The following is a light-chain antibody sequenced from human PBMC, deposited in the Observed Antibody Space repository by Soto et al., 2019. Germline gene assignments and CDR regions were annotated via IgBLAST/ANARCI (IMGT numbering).Light chain of an antibody. CDR1: QTIQXT. CDR3: QHYNYGTYT. V-gene: IGKV3-15*01. CDR2: DPS. J-gene: IGKJ2*01. Sequence: MTQSPSTLSVPPGERVTFSCRARQTIQXTLAWDHRNTGRAPSLLIYDPSTRATGVPARLSGSGSGTDFTLTISSLQSEDFAVYYCQHYNYGTYTFGRGTKVDIK.